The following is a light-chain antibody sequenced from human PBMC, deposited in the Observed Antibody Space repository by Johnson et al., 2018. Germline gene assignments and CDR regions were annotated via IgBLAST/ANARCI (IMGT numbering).Light chain of an antibody. J-gene: IGLJ1*01. CDR1: SSNIGNNY. V-gene: IGLV1-51*02. CDR2: ENN. CDR3: GTWDSSLSAGNV. Sequence: QSVLTQPPSVSAAPGQKVTISCSGSSSNIGNNYVSWYQQLPGTAPKLLIYENNKRPSGIPDRFSGSKSGTSATLGITGLKTGDEADYYCGTWDSSLSAGNVFGTGTKVTCL.